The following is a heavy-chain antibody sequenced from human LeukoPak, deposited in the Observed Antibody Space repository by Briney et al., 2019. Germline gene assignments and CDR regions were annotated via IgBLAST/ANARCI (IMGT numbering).Heavy chain of an antibody. CDR3: ARDQTALGSYYYYMDV. V-gene: IGHV3-48*03. J-gene: IGHJ6*03. Sequence: GGSLRLSCAASGFTFSSYEMNWVRQAPGKGLEWVSYISSSGSTIYYADSVKGRFTISRDNAKNSLYLQMNSLRAEDTAVYYCARDQTALGSYYYYMDVWGKGTTVTISS. CDR2: ISSSGSTI. CDR1: GFTFSSYE. D-gene: IGHD3-16*01.